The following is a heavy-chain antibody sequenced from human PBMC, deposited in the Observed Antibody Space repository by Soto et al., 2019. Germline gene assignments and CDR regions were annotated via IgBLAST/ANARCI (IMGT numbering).Heavy chain of an antibody. CDR3: AHHPGFWFSSYY. V-gene: IGHV3-23*01. D-gene: IGHD3-9*01. Sequence: GGSLRLSCAASGFTFSSYGMSWVRQAPGKGLEWVSAISGSGSDTYYADSVKGRFTISRDNSKNTLYLQMNSLRAEDTAVYYCAHHPGFWFSSYYWGQGTLVTVSS. J-gene: IGHJ4*02. CDR2: ISGSGSDT. CDR1: GFTFSSYG.